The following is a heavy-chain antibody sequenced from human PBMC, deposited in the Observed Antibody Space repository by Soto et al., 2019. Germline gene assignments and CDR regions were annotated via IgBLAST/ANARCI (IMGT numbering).Heavy chain of an antibody. Sequence: PGGSLRLSCAASGFTFSNAWMSWVRQAPGKGLEWVGRIKSKTDGGTTDYAAPVKGRFTISRDDSKNTLYLQMNSLKTEDTAVYYCTTDFIAVAGRFDPWGQGTLVTVSS. CDR1: GFTFSNAW. CDR2: IKSKTDGGTT. CDR3: TTDFIAVAGRFDP. D-gene: IGHD6-19*01. J-gene: IGHJ5*02. V-gene: IGHV3-15*01.